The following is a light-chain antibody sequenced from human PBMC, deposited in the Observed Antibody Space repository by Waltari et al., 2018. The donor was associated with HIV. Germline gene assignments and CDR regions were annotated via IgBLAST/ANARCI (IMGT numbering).Light chain of an antibody. V-gene: IGLV2-14*01. CDR2: GVC. J-gene: IGLJ3*02. CDR1: SSDVGGYNY. Sequence: QSALTQPASVSGSPGQSITISCTGTSSDVGGYNYVSWYQQHPGKAPKLMIYGVCNRPSGVSNRFSGSKSGNTASLTISGLQAEDEADYYCSSYTSSSTRVFGGGTNLTVL. CDR3: SSYTSSSTRV.